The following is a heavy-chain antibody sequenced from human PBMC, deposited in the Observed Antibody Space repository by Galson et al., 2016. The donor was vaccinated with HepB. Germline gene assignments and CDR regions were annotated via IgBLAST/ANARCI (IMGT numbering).Heavy chain of an antibody. CDR1: GFTLSNYR. J-gene: IGHJ1*01. V-gene: IGHV3-7*03. D-gene: IGHD6-19*01. CDR3: ARYGDEAGWNFHQ. Sequence: SLRLSCAVSGFTLSNYRIDWVRQAPGKGLEWVASIKEDGSKSFYADSVKGRFTISRDNVENSLSLQMNSLRAEDTAVYYCARYGDEAGWNFHQWGQGTLVTVSS. CDR2: IKEDGSKS.